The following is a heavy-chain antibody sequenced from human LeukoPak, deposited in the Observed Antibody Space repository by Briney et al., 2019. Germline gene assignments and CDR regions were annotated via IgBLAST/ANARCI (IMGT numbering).Heavy chain of an antibody. CDR1: GYTFTSDD. CDR3: ARGVRYYYCYYYMDV. Sequence: ASVKVSCKASGYTFTSDDINWVRQATGQGLEWMGWMNPNSGNTGYAQKFQGRVTITRNTSISTAYMELSSLRSEDTAVYYCARGVRYYYCYYYMDVWGKGTTVTVSS. J-gene: IGHJ6*03. D-gene: IGHD3-3*01. CDR2: MNPNSGNT. V-gene: IGHV1-8*03.